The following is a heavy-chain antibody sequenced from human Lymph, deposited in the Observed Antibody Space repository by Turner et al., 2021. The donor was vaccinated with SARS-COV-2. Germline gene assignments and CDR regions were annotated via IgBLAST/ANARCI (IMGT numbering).Heavy chain of an antibody. CDR2: ISSRGSYI. J-gene: IGHJ4*02. CDR1: GFTFSSYS. CDR3: AREKLGELFDY. V-gene: IGHV3-21*01. D-gene: IGHD3-10*01. Sequence: VQLVESGGGLVKPGGSLRLSCAASGFTFSSYSMNWVRQAPGKGLEWVSSISSRGSYIYYADSVKGRLTISRDNAKNSLYLQMNSLRADDTAVYYCAREKLGELFDYWGQGTLVTVSS.